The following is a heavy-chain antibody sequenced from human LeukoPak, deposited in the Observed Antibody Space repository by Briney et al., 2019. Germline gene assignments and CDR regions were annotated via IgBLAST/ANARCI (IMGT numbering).Heavy chain of an antibody. CDR1: GFPFSSYS. J-gene: IGHJ4*02. CDR2: ISSSSSTI. V-gene: IGHV3-48*04. CDR3: AGGYCSSTSCYPFDY. Sequence: HLGGSLRLSCAASGFPFSSYSMNWVRQAPGKGLEWVSYISSSSSTIYYADSVKGRFTISRDNAKNSLYLQMNSLRAEDTAVYYCAGGYCSSTSCYPFDYWGQGTLVTVSS. D-gene: IGHD2-2*01.